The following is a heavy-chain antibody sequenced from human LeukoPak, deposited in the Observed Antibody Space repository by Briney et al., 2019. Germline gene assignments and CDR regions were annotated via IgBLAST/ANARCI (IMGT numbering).Heavy chain of an antibody. CDR2: ISSSSSYI. V-gene: IGHV3-21*01. Sequence: PGGSLRLSCAASGFTFSSYSMNWVRQAPGKGLEWVSSISSSSSYIYYADSVKGRFTISRDNAKNSLYLQMNNLRAEDTAVYYCARDGVLRSSGRYHFDYWGQGTLVTVSS. CDR1: GFTFSSYS. CDR3: ARDGVLRSSGRYHFDY. J-gene: IGHJ4*02. D-gene: IGHD6-19*01.